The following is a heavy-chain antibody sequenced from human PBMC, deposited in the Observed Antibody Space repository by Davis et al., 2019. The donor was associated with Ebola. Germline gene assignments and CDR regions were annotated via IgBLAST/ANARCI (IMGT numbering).Heavy chain of an antibody. D-gene: IGHD1-26*01. CDR3: ARAGVGATWFDP. Sequence: GESLKISCAASGFTFSSYSMNWVRQAPGKGLEWVSSISSSSSYIYYADSVKGRFTISRDNAKNSLYLQMNRLRAEDTAVYYCARAGVGATWFDPWGQGTLVTVSS. V-gene: IGHV3-21*04. CDR1: GFTFSSYS. J-gene: IGHJ5*02. CDR2: ISSSSSYI.